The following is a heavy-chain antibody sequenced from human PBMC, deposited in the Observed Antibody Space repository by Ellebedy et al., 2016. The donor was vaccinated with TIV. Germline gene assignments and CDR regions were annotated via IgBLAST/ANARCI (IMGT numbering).Heavy chain of an antibody. CDR3: AKRWATVTTLGNAFDI. J-gene: IGHJ3*02. Sequence: GGSLRLXCVASGFTYSIYAMSWVRQAPGKGLEWVSAISDSGDNTYYADSVKGRFTISRDNSKNTLYLQMNSLRADDTALYYCAKRWATVTTLGNAFDIWGQGTMVTVSS. D-gene: IGHD4-17*01. CDR1: GFTYSIYA. V-gene: IGHV3-23*01. CDR2: ISDSGDNT.